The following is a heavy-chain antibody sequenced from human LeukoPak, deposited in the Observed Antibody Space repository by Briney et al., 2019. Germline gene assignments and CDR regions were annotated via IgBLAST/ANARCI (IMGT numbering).Heavy chain of an antibody. Sequence: ASVKVSCKASGYTFTGYYMHWVRQAPGQGLEWMGWINPNSGGTNYARKFQGWVTMTRDTSISTAYMELSRLRSDDTAVYYCARTYSNYYYYGMDVRGQGTTVTVSS. V-gene: IGHV1-2*04. D-gene: IGHD4-11*01. J-gene: IGHJ6*02. CDR1: GYTFTGYY. CDR2: INPNSGGT. CDR3: ARTYSNYYYYGMDV.